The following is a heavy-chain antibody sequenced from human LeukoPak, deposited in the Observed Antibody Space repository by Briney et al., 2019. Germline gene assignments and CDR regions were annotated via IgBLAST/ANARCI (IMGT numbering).Heavy chain of an antibody. CDR3: ARATLRGYYDSSGYSYYYGMAV. Sequence: SETLSLTCSVSGGSITSYYWSWIRQPPGKGLEWMGYIYYSGSTNYNPSLKSRVTIEVDTSKNQFSLKLSSVTAADTAVYYCARATLRGYYDSSGYSYYYGMAVWGQGTTVTVSS. D-gene: IGHD3-22*01. CDR2: IYYSGST. CDR1: GGSITSYY. J-gene: IGHJ6*02. V-gene: IGHV4-59*01.